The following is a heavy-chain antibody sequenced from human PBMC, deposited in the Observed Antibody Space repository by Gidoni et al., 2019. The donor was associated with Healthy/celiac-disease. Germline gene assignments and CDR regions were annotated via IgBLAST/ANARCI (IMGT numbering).Heavy chain of an antibody. Sequence: QVQLQESGPGLVKPSETLSLTCTVSGGSISSYYWSWNWQPAGKGLEWIGRIYTSVSTNYHPSLKGRVTMSVDTSKNQSSLKLSSVTAADTAVYYCARDGGSVMAAEPYYYYGMDVWGQGTTVTVSS. CDR2: IYTSVST. J-gene: IGHJ6*02. D-gene: IGHD3-10*01. CDR1: GGSISSYY. V-gene: IGHV4-4*07. CDR3: ARDGGSVMAAEPYYYYGMDV.